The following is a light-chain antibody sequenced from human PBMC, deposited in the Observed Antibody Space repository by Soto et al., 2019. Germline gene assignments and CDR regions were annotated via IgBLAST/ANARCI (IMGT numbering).Light chain of an antibody. V-gene: IGLV2-14*01. CDR2: EVT. CDR3: SSYTSSRTWV. Sequence: QSALTQPASVSGSPGQSITISCTGTSSDVGDYNYVSWYQQHPGKAPKLMIFEVTHRPSGVSNRFSGSKSGNRASLTVYGLQAEDEADYYCSSYTSSRTWVFGGGTKVTVL. CDR1: SSDVGDYNY. J-gene: IGLJ3*02.